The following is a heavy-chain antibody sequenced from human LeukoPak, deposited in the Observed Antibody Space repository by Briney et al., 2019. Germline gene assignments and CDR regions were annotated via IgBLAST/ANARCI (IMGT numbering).Heavy chain of an antibody. CDR3: ARAVAAAGFYFVY. D-gene: IGHD6-13*01. CDR1: GYTFTSYG. J-gene: IGHJ4*02. V-gene: IGHV1-18*01. Sequence: GASVTVSCKASGYTFTSYGISWVRQAPGQGLERMGWISAYNGNTNYAQKLQGRVTMTTDTSTSTAYLELRSLRSDDTAVYYCARAVAAAGFYFVYWGQGTLVTVSS. CDR2: ISAYNGNT.